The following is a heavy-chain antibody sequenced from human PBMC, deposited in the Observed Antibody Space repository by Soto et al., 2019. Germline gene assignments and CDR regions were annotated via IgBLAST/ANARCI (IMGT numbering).Heavy chain of an antibody. CDR3: ARHESRLITVTGGDY. D-gene: IGHD6-19*01. CDR2: IYYTGST. Sequence: SETLSLTCTVSGGSISSRTYYWGWIRQPPGKGLEWIGSIYYTGSTYYNPSLKSRVTISVDTSKNQFSLKLSSVTAADTAVYYCARHESRLITVTGGDYWGQGTLVTVSS. V-gene: IGHV4-39*01. CDR1: GGSISSRTYY. J-gene: IGHJ4*02.